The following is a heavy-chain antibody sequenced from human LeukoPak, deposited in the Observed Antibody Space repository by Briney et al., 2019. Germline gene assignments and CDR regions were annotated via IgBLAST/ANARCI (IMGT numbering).Heavy chain of an antibody. D-gene: IGHD2-2*01. V-gene: IGHV1-2*02. J-gene: IGHJ4*02. CDR3: ARDGTSTDDY. CDR1: GYTFSGYY. Sequence: ASVKVSCKASGYTFSGYYMHWVRQAPGQGLEWMAWINPNSGGTNYAQKFQGRVTVTRDTSISTAYMELKSLRADDTAVYYCARDGTSTDDYWGQGTLVTVSS. CDR2: INPNSGGT.